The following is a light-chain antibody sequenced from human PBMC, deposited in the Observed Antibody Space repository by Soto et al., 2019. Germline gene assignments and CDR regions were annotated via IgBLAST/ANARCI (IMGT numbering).Light chain of an antibody. J-gene: IGKJ4*01. V-gene: IGKV3-15*01. CDR3: QQYHTWPIT. Sequence: DIVMTQSPATLSVAPGERVTFSCRASQGVSRKLAWYHHKPGQAPRHLISGASTGATVIPAWFSGSGSGTEFTLTISSQQSEDGAIYYCQQYHTWPITFGGGTKVEIK. CDR2: GAS. CDR1: QGVSRK.